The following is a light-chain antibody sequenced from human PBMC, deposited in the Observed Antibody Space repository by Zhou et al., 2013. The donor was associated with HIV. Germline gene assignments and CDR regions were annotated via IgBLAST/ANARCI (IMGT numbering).Light chain of an antibody. J-gene: IGKJ2*01. V-gene: IGKV1-8*01. CDR3: QQSSSTPYT. Sequence: AIRMTQSPSTLSASTGDRVIITCRASQSIANYLGWYQQKPGKAPKLLVYAASSLQSGVPSRFSGSGSGTEFTLTISSLQPEDFATYYRQQSSSTPYTFGQGTKLELK. CDR1: QSIANY. CDR2: AAS.